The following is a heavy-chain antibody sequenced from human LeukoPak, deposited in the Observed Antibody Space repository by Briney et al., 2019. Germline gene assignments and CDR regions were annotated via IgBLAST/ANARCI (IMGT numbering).Heavy chain of an antibody. CDR1: XFTFSSYA. V-gene: IGHV3-30-3*01. J-gene: IGHJ4*02. Sequence: SLXLSCAASXFTFSSYAMHWVRQAPGKGLEWVAVISYDGSNKYYADSVKGRFTISRDNSKNTLYLEMNSLRAEDTAVYYCAKDLSGGWSLDYWGQGTLVTASS. D-gene: IGHD6-19*01. CDR3: AKDLSGGWSLDY. CDR2: ISYDGSNK.